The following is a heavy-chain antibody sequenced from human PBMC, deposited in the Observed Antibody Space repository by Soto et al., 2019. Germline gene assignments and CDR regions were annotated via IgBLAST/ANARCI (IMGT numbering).Heavy chain of an antibody. CDR2: INAGNGNT. J-gene: IGHJ4*02. CDR1: VYTFTSYD. CDR3: ARDKIPGILDY. V-gene: IGHV1-3*05. Sequence: QVKLLQSGAEEKKPGASVKVSCKASVYTFTSYDMHWVRQAAGQRLEWMGWINAGNGNTKYSQKFQVRVTITRDASARTAYMELSSLRSADTAAYSCARDKIPGILDYWGQVTLVTVSS. D-gene: IGHD3-10*01.